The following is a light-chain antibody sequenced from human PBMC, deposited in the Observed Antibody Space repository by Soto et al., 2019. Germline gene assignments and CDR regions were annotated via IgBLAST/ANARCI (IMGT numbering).Light chain of an antibody. Sequence: EIVLTQSPGTLSLSPGERATLSCRASQSVSSSYLAWYQQKPGQAPRLLIYGASSRATGIPDRFSGSGSGTDFTLTISRLEPEDFAVYYCQQYGSSPNTFGQGTNLHIK. J-gene: IGKJ2*01. CDR2: GAS. V-gene: IGKV3-20*01. CDR1: QSVSSSY. CDR3: QQYGSSPNT.